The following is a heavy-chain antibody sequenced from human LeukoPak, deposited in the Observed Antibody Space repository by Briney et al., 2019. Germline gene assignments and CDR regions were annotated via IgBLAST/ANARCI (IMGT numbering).Heavy chain of an antibody. CDR2: INHSGST. CDR3: AREPMAYCGGDCYSRVYWYFDL. CDR1: GGSFSGYY. D-gene: IGHD2-21*02. J-gene: IGHJ2*01. Sequence: SETLSLTCAVYGGSFSGYYWSWIRQPPGKGLEWIGEINHSGSTNYYPSLKSRVTISVHTSKIQCSLKLSSVTAADTAVYYCAREPMAYCGGDCYSRVYWYFDLWGRGTLVTVFS. V-gene: IGHV4-34*01.